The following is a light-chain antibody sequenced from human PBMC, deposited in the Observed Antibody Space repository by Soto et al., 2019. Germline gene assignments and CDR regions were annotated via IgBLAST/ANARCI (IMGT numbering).Light chain of an antibody. V-gene: IGLV1-44*01. J-gene: IGLJ1*01. CDR2: TDD. CDR3: VAWDDSRTGYV. Sequence: QSVLTQPPSASGTPGQRITISCSGSRSNIGTNTVNWYRQLAGTAPKLLIHTDDQRPSGVPDRFSGSKPGTSASLAISGLQSDDEADYFCVAWDDSRTGYVFGPGTKVTVL. CDR1: RSNIGTNT.